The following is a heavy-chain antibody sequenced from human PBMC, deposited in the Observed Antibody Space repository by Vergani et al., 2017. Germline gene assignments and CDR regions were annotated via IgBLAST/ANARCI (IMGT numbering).Heavy chain of an antibody. J-gene: IGHJ4*02. CDR2: ISGDDTVI. CDR3: ARCPLYCTGASCYAQY. Sequence: EVQLLASGGGLVQPGGSLRLSCEASGFSFPGYAMSWVRQTPGKGLEWVSYISGDDTVIYYRDSVRGRFTISRDAAKDTVHLEMHSLTADDSAVYFCARCPLYCTGASCYAQYWGRGTQVTVSS. CDR1: GFSFPGYA. D-gene: IGHD2-2*01. V-gene: IGHV3-48*04.